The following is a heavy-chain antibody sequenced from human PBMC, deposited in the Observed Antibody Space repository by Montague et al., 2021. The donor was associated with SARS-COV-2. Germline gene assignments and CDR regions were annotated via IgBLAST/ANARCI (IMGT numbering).Heavy chain of an antibody. CDR3: ARGEEEMAKIVDEYFDY. CDR1: GGSISSSSYY. CDR2: IYYSGST. D-gene: IGHD5-24*01. Sequence: SETLSLTCTVSGGSISSSSYYWGWIRQPPGKGLEWIGSIYYSGSTXYNPSLKSRVTISVDTSKNQFSLKLSSVTAADTAVYYCARGEEEMAKIVDEYFDYWGQGTTVTVSS. V-gene: IGHV4-39*01. J-gene: IGHJ4*02.